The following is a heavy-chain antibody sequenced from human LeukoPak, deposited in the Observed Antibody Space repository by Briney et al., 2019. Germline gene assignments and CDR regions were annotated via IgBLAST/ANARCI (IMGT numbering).Heavy chain of an antibody. V-gene: IGHV3-7*01. CDR2: INQAGSEK. Sequence: GGSLRLSCAASGVSFRYHAMHWVRQAPGKGLEWVANINQAGSEKYYVDSLKGRFTISRDNAKNSLYLQMNSLRAEDTAVYYCARVALAVAGTNWYFDLWGRGTLVTVSS. CDR1: GVSFRYHA. D-gene: IGHD6-13*01. J-gene: IGHJ2*01. CDR3: ARVALAVAGTNWYFDL.